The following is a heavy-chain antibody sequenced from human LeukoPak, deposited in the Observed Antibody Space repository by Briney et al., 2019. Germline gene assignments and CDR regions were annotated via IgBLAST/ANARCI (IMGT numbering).Heavy chain of an antibody. CDR1: GYTFTRYD. CDR3: ASLYCSSTSCSGHFFDY. D-gene: IGHD2-2*01. CDR2: MNPNRGNT. J-gene: IGHJ4*02. V-gene: IGHV1-8*03. Sequence: GASVKVSCKASGYTFTRYDSNGVGQASGKGGEGMGWMNPNRGNTGYAQKFQGRGTINRKTSIRKDYMEVSRLRSEDTAVYYCASLYCSSTSCSGHFFDYWGQGTLVTVSS.